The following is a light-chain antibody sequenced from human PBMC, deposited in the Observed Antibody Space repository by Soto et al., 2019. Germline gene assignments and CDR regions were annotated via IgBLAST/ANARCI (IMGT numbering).Light chain of an antibody. Sequence: ETVLAQSPCTLSLSPGETAPLSCRAIQSVASNSLAWYQQKPGQAPRLLIYDVSSRATDVPTRFSGSGSGTEFTLTISSLQSEDFAVYYCQQYNIWPPVTFGQGTRLEI. V-gene: IGKV3-15*01. CDR2: DVS. J-gene: IGKJ5*01. CDR1: QSVASN. CDR3: QQYNIWPPVT.